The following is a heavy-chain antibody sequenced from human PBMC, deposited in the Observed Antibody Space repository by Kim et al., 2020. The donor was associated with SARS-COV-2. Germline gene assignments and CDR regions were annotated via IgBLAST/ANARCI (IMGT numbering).Heavy chain of an antibody. Sequence: GGSLRLSCAASGFTFNSFSMSWVRQAPGKGLQWVSSITSSSSYIYYADSVKGRFTISRDNAKNSLYLQMDSLRAEDTAVYYCARVDDYGGNSGYWGQGTLVTVSS. D-gene: IGHD4-17*01. CDR2: ITSSSSYI. CDR3: ARVDDYGGNSGY. J-gene: IGHJ4*02. V-gene: IGHV3-21*01. CDR1: GFTFNSFS.